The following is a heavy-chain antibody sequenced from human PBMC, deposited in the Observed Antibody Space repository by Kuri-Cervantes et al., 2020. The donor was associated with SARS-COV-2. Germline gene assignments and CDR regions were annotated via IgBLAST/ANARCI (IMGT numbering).Heavy chain of an antibody. D-gene: IGHD3-16*01. Sequence: GESLKISCAASGFPFNDYYFTWIRQAPGKGLEWVSSIRPSGGSKFYADSVKGRLTISRDDAKSSVYLQMNNLRGEDTAVYYCARDLRMGKSLDYWGQGTLVTVSS. CDR2: IRPSGGSK. V-gene: IGHV3-11*04. J-gene: IGHJ4*02. CDR3: ARDLRMGKSLDY. CDR1: GFPFNDYY.